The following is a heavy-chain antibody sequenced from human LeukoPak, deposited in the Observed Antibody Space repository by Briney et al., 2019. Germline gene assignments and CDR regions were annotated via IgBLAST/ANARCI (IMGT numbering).Heavy chain of an antibody. Sequence: GGSLRLSCAASKFTFSNAWMSWVRQAPGKGLEWVGRIYSKSDGGTIDYAAPVKDRFTISRDDSKNTLYLQMNSLKTEDTAVYYCATDWAPTRTSGRPFDYWGQGTLVTVSS. CDR3: ATDWAPTRTSGRPFDY. V-gene: IGHV3-15*01. CDR1: KFTFSNAW. D-gene: IGHD3-10*01. CDR2: IYSKSDGGTI. J-gene: IGHJ4*02.